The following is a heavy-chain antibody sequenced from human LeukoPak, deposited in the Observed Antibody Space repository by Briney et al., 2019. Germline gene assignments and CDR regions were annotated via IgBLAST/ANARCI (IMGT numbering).Heavy chain of an antibody. J-gene: IGHJ4*02. CDR1: GGSISSSSYF. CDR3: ARRETLSAGGAHYYGDY. D-gene: IGHD4/OR15-4a*01. CDR2: THYTGSA. V-gene: IGHV4-39*01. Sequence: PSETLSLTCTLSGGSISSSSYFWGWTRQPPGKGLEWIGSTHYTGSANYNPSLKSRATISVDTSKNQFSLRLSSVTAADTAIYYCARRETLSAGGAHYYGDYWGQGTLVTVSS.